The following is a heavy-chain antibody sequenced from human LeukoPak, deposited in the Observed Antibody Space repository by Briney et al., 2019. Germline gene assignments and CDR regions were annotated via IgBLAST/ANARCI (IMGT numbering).Heavy chain of an antibody. D-gene: IGHD2-2*01. CDR1: GFTFSSYW. CDR2: IKQDGSEE. CDR3: ARGGPGYCSSTSCYGLYHFDY. V-gene: IGHV3-7*01. J-gene: IGHJ4*02. Sequence: GGSLRLSCAASGFTFSSYWMSWVRQAPGKGLEWVANIKQDGSEEYYVDSVKGRFTISRDNAKNSLYLQMNSLRAEDTAVYYCARGGPGYCSSTSCYGLYHFDYWGQGTLVTVSS.